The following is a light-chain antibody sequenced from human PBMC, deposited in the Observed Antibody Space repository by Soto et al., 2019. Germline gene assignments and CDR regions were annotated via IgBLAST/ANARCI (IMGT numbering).Light chain of an antibody. Sequence: QSALTQPVSVSGSPGQSITISCTGTSSDVGGYNYVSWYQQHPGKAPKLMIYEVSNRPSGVSNRFSGSKSGNTASLTISGLQAEDEADYYCSSYTSQAYVFGTGTKLTVL. J-gene: IGLJ1*01. CDR2: EVS. V-gene: IGLV2-14*01. CDR3: SSYTSQAYV. CDR1: SSDVGGYNY.